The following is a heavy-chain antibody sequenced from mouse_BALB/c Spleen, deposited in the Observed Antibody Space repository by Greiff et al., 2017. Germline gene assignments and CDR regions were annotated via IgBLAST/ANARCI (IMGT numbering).Heavy chain of an antibody. J-gene: IGHJ2*01. Sequence: VQLQQSGPGLVAPSQSLSITCTVSGFSLTSYDISWIRQPPGKGLEWLGVIWTGGGTNYNSAFMSRLSISKDNSKSQVFLKMNSLQTDDTAIYYCVRGTTVDFDYWGQGTTLTVSS. D-gene: IGHD1-1*01. CDR2: IWTGGGT. CDR1: GFSLTSYD. CDR3: VRGTTVDFDY. V-gene: IGHV2-9-2*01.